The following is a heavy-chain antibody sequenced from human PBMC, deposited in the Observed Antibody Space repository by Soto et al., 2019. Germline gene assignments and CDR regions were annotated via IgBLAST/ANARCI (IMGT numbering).Heavy chain of an antibody. CDR2: INHSGST. J-gene: IGHJ5*02. V-gene: IGHV4-34*01. CDR1: GGSFSGYY. D-gene: IGHD4-17*01. CDR3: ARATYDYGDYVRVYWFDP. Sequence: QVQLQQWGAGLLKPSETLSLTCAVYGGSFSGYYWSWIRQPPGKGLEWIGEINHSGSTNYNPSLKSRVTISVDTSKNQFSLKLSSVTAADTAVYYCARATYDYGDYVRVYWFDPWGQGTLVTVSS.